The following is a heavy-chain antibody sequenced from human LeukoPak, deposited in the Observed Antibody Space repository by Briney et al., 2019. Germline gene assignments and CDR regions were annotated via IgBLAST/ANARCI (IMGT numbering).Heavy chain of an antibody. CDR1: GDSVSSGTYY. Sequence: SETLSLTCTVSGDSVSSGTYYWSWIRQPPGKGLEWIGEINHSGSTNYNPSLKSRVTISVDTSKNQFSLKLSSVTAADTAVYYCARRGSYPINWFDPWGQGTLVTVSS. V-gene: IGHV4-39*07. D-gene: IGHD3-10*01. CDR3: ARRGSYPINWFDP. J-gene: IGHJ5*02. CDR2: INHSGST.